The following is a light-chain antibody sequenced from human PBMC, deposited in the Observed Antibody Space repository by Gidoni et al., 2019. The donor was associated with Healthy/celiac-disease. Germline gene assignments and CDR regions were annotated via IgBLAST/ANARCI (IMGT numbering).Light chain of an antibody. CDR2: AAS. J-gene: IGKJ2*02. CDR3: QQSYSTPPWT. CDR1: QSISSY. V-gene: IGKV1-39*01. Sequence: IQMTHSPSSLSASVGDIVTITCRASQSISSYLNWYQQKPGKAPKLLIYAASSLQSGVPSRFSGSGSGTDFTLTISSLQPEDFATYYCQQSYSTPPWTFXQXTKLEIK.